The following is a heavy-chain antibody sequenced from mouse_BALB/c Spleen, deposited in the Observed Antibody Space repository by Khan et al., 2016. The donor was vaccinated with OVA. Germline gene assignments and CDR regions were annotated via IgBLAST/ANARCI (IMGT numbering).Heavy chain of an antibody. D-gene: IGHD1-1*01. CDR2: ISSGGGYT. V-gene: IGHV5-9-3*01. J-gene: IGHJ3*01. CDR3: ARELFTSVGANPFAY. CDR1: GFTFSNYA. Sequence: EVHLVESGGGLVKPGGSLKLSCAASGFTFSNYAMSWVRQTPEKRLEWVATISSGGGYTFYPHSVQGRFTISRDNAKNTLYLQMSSLRSEDTAXYYCARELFTSVGANPFAYWGQGTLVTGSA.